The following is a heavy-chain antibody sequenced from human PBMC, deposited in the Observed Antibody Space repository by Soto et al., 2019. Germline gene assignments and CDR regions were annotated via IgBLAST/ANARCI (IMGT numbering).Heavy chain of an antibody. V-gene: IGHV1-69*08. CDR2: IIPILGIA. J-gene: IGHJ4*02. CDR1: GGTFSSYT. CDR3: ARDGYSDYDCEAY. Sequence: QVQLVQSGAEVKKPGSSVKVSCKASGGTFSSYTISWVRQAPGQGLEWMGRIIPILGIANYAQKFQGRVTVAADKSTGTAYMELSSLRSEDTAVYYCARDGYSDYDCEAYWGQGTLVTVSS. D-gene: IGHD5-12*01.